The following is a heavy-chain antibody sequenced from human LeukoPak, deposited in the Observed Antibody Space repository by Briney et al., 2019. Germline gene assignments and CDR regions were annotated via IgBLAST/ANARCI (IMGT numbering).Heavy chain of an antibody. V-gene: IGHV1-69*05. J-gene: IGHJ4*02. CDR3: ARDYYDTSGYFYGSNY. CDR2: IIPIFGTA. CDR1: GGTFSSYA. Sequence: GSSVKVSCKASGGTFSSYAISWVRQAPGQGLEWMGGIIPIFGTANYAQKFQGRVTITTDESTSTAYMELSSLRSEDTAVYYCARDYYDTSGYFYGSNYWGQGTLVTVSS. D-gene: IGHD3-22*01.